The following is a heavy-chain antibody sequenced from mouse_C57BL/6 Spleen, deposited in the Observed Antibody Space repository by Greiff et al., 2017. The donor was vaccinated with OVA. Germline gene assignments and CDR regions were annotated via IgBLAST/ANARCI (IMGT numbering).Heavy chain of an antibody. CDR2: ISSGGSYT. J-gene: IGHJ3*01. CDR3: ARFAY. V-gene: IGHV5-6*02. Sequence: EVMLVESGGDLVKPGGSLKLSCAASGFTFSSYGMSWVRQTPDKRLEWVATISSGGSYTYYPDSVKGRFTISRDNAKNTLYLQMSSLKSEDTAMYYWARFAYWGQGTLVTVSA. CDR1: GFTFSSYG.